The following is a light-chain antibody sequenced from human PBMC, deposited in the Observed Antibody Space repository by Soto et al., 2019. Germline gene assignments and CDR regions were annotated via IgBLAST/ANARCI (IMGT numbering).Light chain of an antibody. CDR3: QQYGSSPPYT. V-gene: IGKV3-20*01. Sequence: EVVLTQSPGTLSLSPGERATLSCRASQSVSNNYFAWYQQKPGQAPRLLIFGSSDRATGIPDRISGSGSGTAFTLTISRLEPEDFAVYYCQQYGSSPPYTFGQGTKLEIK. CDR2: GSS. J-gene: IGKJ2*01. CDR1: QSVSNNY.